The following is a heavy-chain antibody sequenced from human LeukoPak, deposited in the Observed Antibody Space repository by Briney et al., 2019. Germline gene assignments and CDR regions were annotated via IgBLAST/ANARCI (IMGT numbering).Heavy chain of an antibody. CDR2: ISSSSSYI. D-gene: IGHD3-22*01. CDR1: GFTFSSYS. Sequence: GGSLRLSCAASGFTFSSYSMNWVRQAPGKGLEWVSSISSSSSYIYYADSVKGRFTISRDNAKNSLYLQMNSLRAEDTAVYYCASGTHYDSSGYYPDEFDYWGQGTLVTVSS. CDR3: ASGTHYDSSGYYPDEFDY. J-gene: IGHJ4*02. V-gene: IGHV3-21*01.